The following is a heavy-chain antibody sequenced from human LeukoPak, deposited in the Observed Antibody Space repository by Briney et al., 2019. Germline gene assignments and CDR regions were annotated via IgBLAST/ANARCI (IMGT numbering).Heavy chain of an antibody. V-gene: IGHV3-21*01. CDR2: ISSSSSYI. D-gene: IGHD3-22*01. Sequence: PGGSLRLSCAASGFPFSSYSMNWVRQAPGKGLEWVSSISSSSSYIYYADSVKGRFTISRDNAKNSLYLQMNSLRAEDTAVYYCARVPLYYDYGRYNWFDPWGQGTLVTVSS. CDR1: GFPFSSYS. CDR3: ARVPLYYDYGRYNWFDP. J-gene: IGHJ5*02.